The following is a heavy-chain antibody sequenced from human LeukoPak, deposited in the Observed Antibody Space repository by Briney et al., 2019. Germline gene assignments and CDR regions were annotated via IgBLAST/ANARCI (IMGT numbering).Heavy chain of an antibody. Sequence: SETLSLTSTVSGGSISSSSYYWGWIRQPPGKGLEWIGSIYYSGSTYYNPSLKSRVTISVDTSKNQFSLKLSSVTAADTAVYYCARASGSYFSYYYYGMDVWGQGTTVTVSS. CDR3: ARASGSYFSYYYYGMDV. V-gene: IGHV4-39*07. CDR1: GGSISSSSYY. CDR2: IYYSGST. J-gene: IGHJ6*02. D-gene: IGHD1-26*01.